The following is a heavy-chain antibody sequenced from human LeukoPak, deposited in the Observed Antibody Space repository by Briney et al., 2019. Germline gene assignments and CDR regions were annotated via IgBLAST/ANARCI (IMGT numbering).Heavy chain of an antibody. CDR2: IYHSGST. Sequence: SETLSLTCTVSGGSISCGGYYWSWIRQPPGKGLEWIGYIYHSGSTYYNPSLKSRVTISVDTSKNQFSLKLSSVTAADTAVYYCARDGPSGSYGYWGQGTLVTVSS. CDR3: ARDGPSGSYGY. V-gene: IGHV4-30-2*01. J-gene: IGHJ4*02. D-gene: IGHD1-26*01. CDR1: GGSISCGGYY.